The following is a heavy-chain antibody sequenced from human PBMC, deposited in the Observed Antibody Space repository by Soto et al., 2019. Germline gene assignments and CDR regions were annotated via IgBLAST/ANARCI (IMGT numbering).Heavy chain of an antibody. J-gene: IGHJ4*02. CDR1: GFTFSSYG. D-gene: IGHD2-2*01. CDR2: ISYDGSNQ. V-gene: IGHV3-30*18. CDR3: AKDLSTEGPDY. Sequence: QVQLVESVGGVVQPGRSLRLSCAASGFTFSSYGMHWVRQAPGKGLEWVAVISYDGSNQYYADSVKGRFTISRDNSKNTLYVQMNSLRAEDTAVYYCAKDLSTEGPDYWGQGTLVTVSS.